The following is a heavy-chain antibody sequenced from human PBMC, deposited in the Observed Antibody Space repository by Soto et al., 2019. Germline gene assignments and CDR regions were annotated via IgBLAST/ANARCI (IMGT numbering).Heavy chain of an antibody. CDR1: GFTFSSYW. J-gene: IGHJ6*02. D-gene: IGHD6-13*01. Sequence: EVQLVESGGGLVQPGGSPRLSCAASGFTFSSYWMSWVRQAPGKGLEWVANIKQDGSEKDYVDSVKGRFTISRDNAKNSLYLQMNSLRAEDTAVYYCARAGSWYGHSYYYYGMDVWGQGTTVTVSS. CDR2: IKQDGSEK. CDR3: ARAGSWYGHSYYYYGMDV. V-gene: IGHV3-7*01.